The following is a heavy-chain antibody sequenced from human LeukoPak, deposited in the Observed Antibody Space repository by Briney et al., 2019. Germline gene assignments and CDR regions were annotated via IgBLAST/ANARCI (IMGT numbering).Heavy chain of an antibody. V-gene: IGHV4-59*01. CDR2: IYHSGST. CDR1: GDSINSYY. CDR3: ARDIGYTFGYDY. J-gene: IGHJ4*02. Sequence: ASETLSLTCTVSGDSINSYYWSWIRQPPGKGLEWIGYIYHSGSTNYNPSLKSRVTISIDTSRTQFSLKLSSVTAADTAVYYCARDIGYTFGYDYWGQGALVTVSP. D-gene: IGHD5-12*01.